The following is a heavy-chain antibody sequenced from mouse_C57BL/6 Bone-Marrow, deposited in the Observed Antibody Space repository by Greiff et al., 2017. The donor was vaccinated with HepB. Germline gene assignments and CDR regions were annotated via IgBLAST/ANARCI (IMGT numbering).Heavy chain of an antibody. D-gene: IGHD3-2*02. Sequence: EVQLQQSGAELVRPGASVKLSCTASGFNIKDDYMHWVKQRPEQGLEWIGWIDPENGDTEYASKFQGKATITADTSSNTAYLQLSSLTSEDTAVYYCTTDSSGPPWFAYWGQGTLVTVAA. J-gene: IGHJ3*01. CDR2: IDPENGDT. CDR3: TTDSSGPPWFAY. CDR1: GFNIKDDY. V-gene: IGHV14-4*01.